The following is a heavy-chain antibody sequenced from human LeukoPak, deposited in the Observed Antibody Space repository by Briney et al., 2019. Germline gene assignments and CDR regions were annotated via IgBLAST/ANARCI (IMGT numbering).Heavy chain of an antibody. CDR3: ARGGATVTHDWYFDL. D-gene: IGHD4-17*01. Sequence: PGGSLRLSCAASGFTISSYDMHWVRQATGKGLEWVSAIGTAGDTYYPGSVKGRFTISRENAKNSLYLQMNSLRAGDTAVYYCARGGATVTHDWYFDLWGRGTLVTVSS. CDR1: GFTISSYD. J-gene: IGHJ2*01. CDR2: IGTAGDT. V-gene: IGHV3-13*01.